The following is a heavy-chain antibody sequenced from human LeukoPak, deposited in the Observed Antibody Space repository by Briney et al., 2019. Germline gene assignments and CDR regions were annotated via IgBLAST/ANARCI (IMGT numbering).Heavy chain of an antibody. CDR3: ARNRSYYGPGPGFNY. CDR1: RYTVTRYG. CDR2: MRPYSGNT. J-gene: IGHJ4*02. V-gene: IGHV1-18*01. Sequence: GASVRASCNAARYTVTRYGISWVGQSAGLRLEWLGWMRPYSGNTNYAQKLQGRVTMTTDTSTSTAYMEQRSLRSDDTAVYFCARNRSYYGPGPGFNYWGQGTLVTVSS. D-gene: IGHD3-10*01.